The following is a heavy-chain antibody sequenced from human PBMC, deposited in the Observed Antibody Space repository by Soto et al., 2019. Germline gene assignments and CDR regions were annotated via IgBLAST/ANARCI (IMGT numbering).Heavy chain of an antibody. V-gene: IGHV3-7*03. Sequence: GSLRLSCAASGFTFSSYWMSWVRQAPGRGLEWMANIKYDGSEKYYVDSVKGRLTISRDNAKNSLYLQMNSLRAEDTAVYYCASSPHKDSRPDYWGQGTLVTVSS. CDR1: GFTFSSYW. CDR2: IKYDGSEK. J-gene: IGHJ4*02. D-gene: IGHD3-22*01. CDR3: ASSPHKDSRPDY.